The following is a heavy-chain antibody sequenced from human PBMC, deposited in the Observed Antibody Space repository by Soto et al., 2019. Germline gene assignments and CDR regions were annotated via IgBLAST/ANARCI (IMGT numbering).Heavy chain of an antibody. CDR1: GFTVSSNF. CDR3: ARFEYYPNSNYPIIDY. Sequence: GGSLRLSCAVSGFTVSSNFMGWVRQAPGKGLEWVSVIYTGGNTYYADSVKDRFTLSRDDSKNTLYLQMNSLRVDDTALYYCARFEYYPNSNYPIIDYWGQGALVTVSS. D-gene: IGHD3-10*01. J-gene: IGHJ4*02. V-gene: IGHV3-66*01. CDR2: IYTGGNT.